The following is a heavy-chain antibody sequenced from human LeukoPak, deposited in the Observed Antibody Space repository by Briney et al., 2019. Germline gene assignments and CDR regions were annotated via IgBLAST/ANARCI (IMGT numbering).Heavy chain of an antibody. Sequence: SETLSLTCTVSGGSINNYYWSWIRQPPGKGLEWIGYIYYSGSTNYNPSLKSRVTISVDTSKNQFSLKLSSVTAADTAVYYCARGGFGEYMGAFDPWGQGTLVTVSS. CDR1: GGSINNYY. D-gene: IGHD3-10*01. CDR2: IYYSGST. J-gene: IGHJ5*02. CDR3: ARGGFGEYMGAFDP. V-gene: IGHV4-59*12.